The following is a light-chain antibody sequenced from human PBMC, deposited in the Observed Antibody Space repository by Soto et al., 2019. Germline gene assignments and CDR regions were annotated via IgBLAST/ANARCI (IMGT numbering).Light chain of an antibody. CDR2: DVD. Sequence: QSALTQPRSVSASPGESVTISCSGTTSDLGDYNYVSWYQHHPGKAPKLMIYDVDKRPSGVPYRFSASKSGNTASLTISGLQAEDEADYYCCSYEGSYSSVLFGGGTKVTVL. J-gene: IGLJ2*01. CDR1: TSDLGDYNY. V-gene: IGLV2-11*01. CDR3: CSYEGSYSSVL.